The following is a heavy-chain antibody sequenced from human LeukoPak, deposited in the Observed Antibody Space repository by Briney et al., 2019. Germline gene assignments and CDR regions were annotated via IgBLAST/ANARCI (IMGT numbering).Heavy chain of an antibody. D-gene: IGHD3-10*01. J-gene: IGHJ4*02. CDR3: APKLYYFDY. V-gene: IGHV3-11*01. CDR1: GFTFSDYY. CDR2: ISSSGSTK. Sequence: GGSLRLFCAASGFTFSDYYMSWIRQAPGKGLEWVSYISSSGSTKHYADSVKGRFTISRDNAKNSLYLQMNSLRAEDTAVYYCAPKLYYFDYWGQGTLVTVSS.